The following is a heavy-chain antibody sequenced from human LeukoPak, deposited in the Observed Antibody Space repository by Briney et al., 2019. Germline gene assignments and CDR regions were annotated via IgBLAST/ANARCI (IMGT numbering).Heavy chain of an antibody. V-gene: IGHV4-34*01. Sequence: SETLSLTCVVYGGSFIGYYWSWIRQPPGKGLEWIGEINNSGNTNYNPSLKSRVSISLDTSKKQFSLKLRSVTAADTAAYYCATXXXXVIRGHGLCVWGQGTTVTVSS. CDR1: GGSFIGYY. J-gene: IGHJ6*02. D-gene: IGHD3-10*01. CDR3: ATXXXXVIRGHGLCV. CDR2: INNSGNT.